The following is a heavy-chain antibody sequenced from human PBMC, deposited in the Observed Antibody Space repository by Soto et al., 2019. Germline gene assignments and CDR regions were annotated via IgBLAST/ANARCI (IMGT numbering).Heavy chain of an antibody. V-gene: IGHV3-48*01. D-gene: IGHD6-13*01. CDR1: GFTFSSYS. CDR3: ARDMVGSSSWYSLKENMDV. Sequence: GGSLRLSCAASGFTFSSYSMNWVRQAPGKGLEWVSYISSSSSTIYYADSVRGRFTISRDNAKNSLYLQMNSLRAEDTAVYYCARDMVGSSSWYSLKENMDVWGKGTTVTVSS. CDR2: ISSSSSTI. J-gene: IGHJ6*03.